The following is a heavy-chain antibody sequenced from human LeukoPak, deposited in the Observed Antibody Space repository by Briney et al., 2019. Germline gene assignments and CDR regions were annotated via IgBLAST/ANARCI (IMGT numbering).Heavy chain of an antibody. CDR3: ARDHFGYAFDY. D-gene: IGHD5-18*01. J-gene: IGHJ4*02. CDR2: ISYDGSNK. CDR1: GFTFSSYA. Sequence: GGSLRLSCAASGFTFSSYAMHWVRQAPGKGLEWVAVISYDGSNKYYADSVKGRFTISRDNSKNTLYLQMNSLRAEDTAVYYCARDHFGYAFDYWGQGTQVTVSS. V-gene: IGHV3-30*04.